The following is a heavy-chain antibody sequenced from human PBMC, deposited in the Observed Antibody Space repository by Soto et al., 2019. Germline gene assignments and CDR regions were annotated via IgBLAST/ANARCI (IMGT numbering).Heavy chain of an antibody. D-gene: IGHD3-3*01. V-gene: IGHV3-23*01. CDR2: ISGSGGST. CDR3: ARSPYHGWLRFREFDY. Sequence: GGSLRLSCAASGFTFSSYAMSWVRQAPGKGLEWVSAISGSGGSTYYADSVKGRFTISRDNSKNTLYLQMNSLRAEDTAVYYCARSPYHGWLRFREFDYWGQGTLVTVSS. CDR1: GFTFSSYA. J-gene: IGHJ4*02.